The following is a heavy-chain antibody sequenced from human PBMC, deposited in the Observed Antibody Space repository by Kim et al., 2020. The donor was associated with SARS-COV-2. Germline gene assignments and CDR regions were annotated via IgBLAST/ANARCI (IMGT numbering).Heavy chain of an antibody. Sequence: GGSLRLSCAASGFTFTNAWMSWVRQAPGKGLEWIGRIQSKTDGGASDLAAPVKGRFIISRDDSKNTLYLQMNSLKSEDTAVYYCTTWSGYHDYWGQGNL. D-gene: IGHD3-3*01. CDR2: IQSKTDGGAS. CDR3: TTWSGYHDY. V-gene: IGHV3-15*01. CDR1: GFTFTNAW. J-gene: IGHJ4*02.